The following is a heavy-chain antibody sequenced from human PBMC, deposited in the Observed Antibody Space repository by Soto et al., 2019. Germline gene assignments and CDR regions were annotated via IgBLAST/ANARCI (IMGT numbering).Heavy chain of an antibody. CDR1: GYAFTSYG. V-gene: IGHV1-18*01. J-gene: IGHJ5*02. Sequence: QVQLVQSGAEVKKPGASVKVSCKASGYAFTSYGISWVRQAPGQGLEWMGWISAYTGYTNYARKLTSRVTLTTDQSTSTAYREPCRLRSAEPSVDYSSREPTSSYYSGGWFDPSGQGAGVTVSS. CDR3: SREPTSSYYSGGWFDP. CDR2: ISAYTGYT. D-gene: IGHD3-10*01.